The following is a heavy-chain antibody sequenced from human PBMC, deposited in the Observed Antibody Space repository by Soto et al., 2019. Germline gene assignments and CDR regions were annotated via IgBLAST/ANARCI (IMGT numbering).Heavy chain of an antibody. J-gene: IGHJ4*02. V-gene: IGHV3-23*01. Sequence: GGSLRLSCAASGFTFSSDAMSWVRQAPGKGLEWVSAISGSGGSTYYADSVKGRFTISRDNSKNTLYLQMNSLRAEDTAVYYCAKGPHFWSGYYVDYWGQGTLVTVSS. D-gene: IGHD3-3*02. CDR1: GFTFSSDA. CDR3: AKGPHFWSGYYVDY. CDR2: ISGSGGST.